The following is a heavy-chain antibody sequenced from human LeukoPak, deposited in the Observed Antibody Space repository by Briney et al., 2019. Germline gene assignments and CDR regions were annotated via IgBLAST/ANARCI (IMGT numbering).Heavy chain of an antibody. CDR3: ARSDQDYGDYDDKEILYYYYMDV. Sequence: PSETLSLTCAVYGGSFSGYYWSWIRQPPGKGLEWIGEINPSGSTNYNPSLKSRVTISVDTSKNQFSLKLSSVTAADTAVYYCARSDQDYGDYDDKEILYYYYMDVWGKGTTVTVSS. V-gene: IGHV4-34*01. CDR1: GGSFSGYY. D-gene: IGHD4-17*01. J-gene: IGHJ6*03. CDR2: INPSGST.